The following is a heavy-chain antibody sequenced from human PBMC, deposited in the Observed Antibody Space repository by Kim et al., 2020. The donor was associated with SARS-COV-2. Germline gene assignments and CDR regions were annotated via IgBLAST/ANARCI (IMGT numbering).Heavy chain of an antibody. CDR3: ASSATARGGMDV. J-gene: IGHJ6*02. Sequence: YYVDSVKGRFTISRDNAKNSLYLQMNSLRAEDTAVYYCASSATARGGMDVWGQGTTVTVSS. V-gene: IGHV3-7*01. D-gene: IGHD6-6*01.